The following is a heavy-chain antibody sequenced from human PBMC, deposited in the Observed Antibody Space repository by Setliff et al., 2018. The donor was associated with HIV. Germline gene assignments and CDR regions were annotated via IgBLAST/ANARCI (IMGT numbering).Heavy chain of an antibody. Sequence: ETLSLSCAASGFTFSRYWMSWVRQAPGKGLEWVANIKEDGSEKYYVDSVKGRFTISRDNSKNMVYLEMNNLRGEDSAVYYCARDPAMSGWALADWGQGTQVTVSS. V-gene: IGHV3-7*01. CDR1: GFTFSRYW. CDR3: ARDPAMSGWALAD. CDR2: IKEDGSEK. D-gene: IGHD6-19*01. J-gene: IGHJ4*02.